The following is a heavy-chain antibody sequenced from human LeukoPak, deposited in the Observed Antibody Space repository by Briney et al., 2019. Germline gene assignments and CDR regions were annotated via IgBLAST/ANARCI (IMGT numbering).Heavy chain of an antibody. CDR1: GGSISGNY. V-gene: IGHV4-4*07. CDR2: VYDSGTT. J-gene: IGHJ4*02. D-gene: IGHD3-22*01. Sequence: PSETLSLTCTVSGGSISGNYWSWIRQPAGKGLEWIGRVYDSGTTNYNPSLKSRVTMSVDTSKNQFSLKLSSVTAADTAVYYCARDTGSGWSSVIDCWGQGILVTVSS. CDR3: ARDTGSGWSSVIDC.